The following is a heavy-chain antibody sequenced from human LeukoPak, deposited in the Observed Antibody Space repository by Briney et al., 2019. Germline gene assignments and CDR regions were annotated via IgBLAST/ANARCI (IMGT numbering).Heavy chain of an antibody. D-gene: IGHD3-22*01. CDR3: ARDRYYYDSSGYLFDY. Sequence: SETLSLTCTVSGGSISSYYWSWIRQPPGKGLEWIGYIYYSGSTNYNPSLKSRVTISVDTSKNQFSLKLSSVTAADTAVYYCARDRYYYDSSGYLFDYWGQGTLVTVSS. J-gene: IGHJ4*02. CDR2: IYYSGST. V-gene: IGHV4-59*01. CDR1: GGSISSYY.